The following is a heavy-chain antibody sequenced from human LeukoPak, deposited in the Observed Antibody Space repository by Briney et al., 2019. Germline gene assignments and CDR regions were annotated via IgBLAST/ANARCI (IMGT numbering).Heavy chain of an antibody. J-gene: IGHJ4*02. Sequence: GGSLRLSCSASGFTFSSYAMHWVRQAPGKGLEYVSAISSNGGSTYYADSVKGRFTISRDNSENTLYLQMSSLRAEDTAVYYCVKGGSSSWYPFDYWGQGTLVTVSS. CDR1: GFTFSSYA. D-gene: IGHD6-13*01. CDR2: ISSNGGST. CDR3: VKGGSSSWYPFDY. V-gene: IGHV3-64D*06.